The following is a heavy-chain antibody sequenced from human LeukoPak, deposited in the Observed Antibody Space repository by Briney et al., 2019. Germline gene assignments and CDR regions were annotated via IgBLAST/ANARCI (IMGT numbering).Heavy chain of an antibody. Sequence: ASVKVSCKASGYTFTSYDINWVRLATGQGLEWMGRMNPNSGNTGYAQKFQGRVTITRNTSISTAYMELSSLRSEDTAVYYCARGAPLEWVYNWFDPWGQGTLVTVSS. CDR2: MNPNSGNT. CDR1: GYTFTSYD. J-gene: IGHJ5*02. CDR3: ARGAPLEWVYNWFDP. D-gene: IGHD3-3*01. V-gene: IGHV1-8*03.